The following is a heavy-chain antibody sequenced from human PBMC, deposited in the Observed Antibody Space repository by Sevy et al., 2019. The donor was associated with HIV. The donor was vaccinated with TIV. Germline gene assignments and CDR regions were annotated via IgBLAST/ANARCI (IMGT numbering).Heavy chain of an antibody. V-gene: IGHV3-15*01. D-gene: IGHD3-16*01. Sequence: GGSLRLSCAASGFTFSNVWMSWVRQAPGMGLEWVASIKSKTDGGTTDYAAPVKVRFTISSDDSKTTLYLHMNSLKIEDIAVYYCTTGGSLFQHWGQGTLVTVSS. CDR3: TTGGSLFQH. J-gene: IGHJ1*01. CDR1: GFTFSNVW. CDR2: IKSKTDGGTT.